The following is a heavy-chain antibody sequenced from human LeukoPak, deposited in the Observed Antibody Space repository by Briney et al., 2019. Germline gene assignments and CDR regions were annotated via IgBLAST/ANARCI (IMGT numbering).Heavy chain of an antibody. J-gene: IGHJ4*02. CDR1: GFSFSTYT. CDR3: AGWVRGIYFFDY. D-gene: IGHD3-16*01. Sequence: GGSLRLSCAASGFSFSTYTMNWVRQAPGKGLERVSVISTGSDFIYYADSMKGRFTISRDNAKNSLFLQMNSLRAEVSAVYYCAGWVRGIYFFDYWGQGTLVTASS. V-gene: IGHV3-21*01. CDR2: ISTGSDFI.